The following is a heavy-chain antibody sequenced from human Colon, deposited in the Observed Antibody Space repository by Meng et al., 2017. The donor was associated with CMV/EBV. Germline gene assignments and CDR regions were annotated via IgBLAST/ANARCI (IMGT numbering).Heavy chain of an antibody. Sequence: GGSLRLSCAASGFAFSDFYMSWIRQAPGKGLEWISYITGSGSKVYYADSVKGRFTVSRDNAKNSLYLQMNNLRADDTALYYCAREKDYNNHRFDFWGQGTQVTVSS. CDR3: AREKDYNNHRFDF. CDR2: ITGSGSKV. J-gene: IGHJ4*02. CDR1: GFAFSDFY. V-gene: IGHV3-11*01. D-gene: IGHD4-11*01.